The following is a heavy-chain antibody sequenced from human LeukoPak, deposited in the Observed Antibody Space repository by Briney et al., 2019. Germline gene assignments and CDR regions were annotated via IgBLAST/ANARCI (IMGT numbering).Heavy chain of an antibody. CDR1: GGSISSYY. D-gene: IGHD3-22*01. J-gene: IGHJ3*02. CDR2: IYYGGST. CDR3: ATGVDSSDSAFDI. V-gene: IGHV4-59*01. Sequence: TPSETLSLTCTVSGGSISSYYWSWIRQPPGKGLEWIGYIYYGGSTNYNPSLKSRVTISVDTSKNQFSLKLSSVTAADTAVYYCATGVDSSDSAFDIWGQGTMVTVSS.